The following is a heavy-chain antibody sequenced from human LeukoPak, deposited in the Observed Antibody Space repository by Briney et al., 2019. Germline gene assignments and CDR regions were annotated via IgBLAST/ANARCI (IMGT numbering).Heavy chain of an antibody. Sequence: SVKVSCKASGGTFSSYAISWVRQAPGQGLEWMGGIIPIFGTANYAQKFQGRVTITADESTSTAYMELSSLRSEDTAVYYCASQANYNWKYFDYWGQGTLVTVSS. CDR3: ASQANYNWKYFDY. J-gene: IGHJ4*02. V-gene: IGHV1-69*01. D-gene: IGHD1-20*01. CDR1: GGTFSSYA. CDR2: IIPIFGTA.